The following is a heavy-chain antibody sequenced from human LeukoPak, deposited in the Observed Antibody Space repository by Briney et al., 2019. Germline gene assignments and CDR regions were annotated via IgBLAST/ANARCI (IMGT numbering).Heavy chain of an antibody. J-gene: IGHJ6*02. Sequence: ASVNVSCKASGYTFTSYDINWVRQTTGQGLEWMGWMNRKSGNTGYAQKFKGRVTMTRNTSISTAYMELSSLRSEDTAVYYWAREEYRYGNYYYYGMDVWGQGTTVTVSS. CDR2: MNRKSGNT. CDR1: GYTFTSYD. V-gene: IGHV1-8*01. CDR3: AREEYRYGNYYYYGMDV. D-gene: IGHD5-18*01.